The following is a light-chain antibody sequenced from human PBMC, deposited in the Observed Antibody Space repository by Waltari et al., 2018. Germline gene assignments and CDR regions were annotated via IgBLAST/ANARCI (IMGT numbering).Light chain of an antibody. CDR2: EVS. V-gene: IGLV2-8*01. Sequence: QSALTQPPSAPGSPGQPVTIPCPGTSSDVGGDNDVSWYQQHSGKAPKLMIYEVSKRPSGVPDRFSGSKSGNTASLTVSGLQDEDEADYYCSSYAGSNYYVFGTGTKVTVL. J-gene: IGLJ1*01. CDR1: SSDVGGDND. CDR3: SSYAGSNYYV.